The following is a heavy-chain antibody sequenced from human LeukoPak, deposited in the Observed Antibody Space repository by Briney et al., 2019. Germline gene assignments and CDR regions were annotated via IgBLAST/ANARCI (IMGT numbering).Heavy chain of an antibody. J-gene: IGHJ4*02. V-gene: IGHV4-34*01. CDR1: GGSFSGYY. D-gene: IGHD3-10*01. Sequence: SETLSLTCAVYGGSFSGYYWSWIRQPPGKGLEWIGEINHSGSANYNPSLKSRVTISVDTSKDQFSLKLSSVTAADTAVYYCARLPRYGSGSYFTRPTWGQGTLVTVSS. CDR2: INHSGSA. CDR3: ARLPRYGSGSYFTRPT.